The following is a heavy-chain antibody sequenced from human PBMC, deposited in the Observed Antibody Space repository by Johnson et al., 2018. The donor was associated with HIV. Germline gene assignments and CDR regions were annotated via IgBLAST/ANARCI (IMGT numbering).Heavy chain of an antibody. CDR3: ANGGYSYGYDAFDI. CDR1: GFTFSSYG. V-gene: IGHV3-30*02. J-gene: IGHJ3*02. Sequence: HVQLVESGGGVVQPGRSLRLSCAASGFTFSSYGMHWVRQAPGKGLEWVAFIRYDGSNKYYADSVKGRFTISRDNSKNTLYLQMNSLRAEDTAVYYCANGGYSYGYDAFDIWGQGTMVTVSS. CDR2: IRYDGSNK. D-gene: IGHD5-18*01.